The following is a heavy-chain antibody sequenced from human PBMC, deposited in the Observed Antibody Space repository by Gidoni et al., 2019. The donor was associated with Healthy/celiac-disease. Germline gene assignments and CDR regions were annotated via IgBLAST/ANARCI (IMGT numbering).Heavy chain of an antibody. CDR3: TTSGWPWY. V-gene: IGHV3-15*01. J-gene: IGHJ4*02. CDR1: GFTFSNAW. D-gene: IGHD6-19*01. CDR2: IKRKSDGGTT. Sequence: EVQLVESGGGLAKPGGALRLSCAASGFTFSNAWMTWVRQTPGKGLQWVGVIKRKSDGGTTDYAAPVRGRFTISRDDSKNTLFLQMNSLRTEDTAVYYCTTSGWPWYWGQGTLVTVSS.